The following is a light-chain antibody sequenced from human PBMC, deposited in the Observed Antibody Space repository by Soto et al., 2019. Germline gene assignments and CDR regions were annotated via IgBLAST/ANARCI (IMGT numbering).Light chain of an antibody. CDR2: SNT. CDR1: SSNLGPGFD. CDR3: QSYDSSLTGYI. V-gene: IGLV1-40*01. Sequence: QSVLTQPPSVSGAPGQTCTISCTGSSSNLGPGFDVQWYQHVPGKDPKLVLYSNTLRPSGVPDRFSGSKSVSSASLAINGLQAEDEADYCCQSYDSSLTGYIFGTGTKLTVL. J-gene: IGLJ1*01.